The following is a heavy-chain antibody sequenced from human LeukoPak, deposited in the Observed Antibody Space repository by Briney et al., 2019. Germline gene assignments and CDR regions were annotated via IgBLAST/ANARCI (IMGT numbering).Heavy chain of an antibody. CDR3: ARDATLGYCSSTSCYDEDWFDP. CDR1: GYTFTSYA. CDR2: INAGNGNT. V-gene: IGHV1-3*01. J-gene: IGHJ5*02. D-gene: IGHD2-2*01. Sequence: ASVKVPCKASGYTFTSYAMHWVRQDPGQRLEWMGWINAGNGNTKYSQKFQGRVTITRDTSASTAYMELSSLRSEDTAVYYCARDATLGYCSSTSCYDEDWFDPWGQGTLVTVSS.